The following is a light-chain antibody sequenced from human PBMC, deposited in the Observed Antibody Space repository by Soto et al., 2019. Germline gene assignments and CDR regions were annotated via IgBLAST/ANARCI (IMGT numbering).Light chain of an antibody. Sequence: QSALTQPASVSGSPGQSITISCTGTSSDVGGYNYVSWYQQYPGKAPKVLIYDVSNRPSGVSNRFSGSKSGNTASLTISGLQVEDEADYYFSSYTTTSTRVVFGGGTKLTVL. CDR1: SSDVGGYNY. CDR2: DVS. CDR3: SSYTTTSTRVV. V-gene: IGLV2-14*03. J-gene: IGLJ2*01.